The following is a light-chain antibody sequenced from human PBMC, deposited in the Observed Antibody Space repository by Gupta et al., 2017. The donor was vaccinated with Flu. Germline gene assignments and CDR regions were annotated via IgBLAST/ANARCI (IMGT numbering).Light chain of an antibody. V-gene: IGLV2-23*02. J-gene: IGLJ3*02. CDR2: EVG. CDR1: SSNVGNDNH. Sequence: NTTSCTGTSSNVGNDNHVSWCQQYPAKTPKIIIYEVGEGRSGGASRFSGSKSGNTASLTVSGLQPEDEADYYCCSYAGGDTFWVFGGGTKLTVL. CDR3: CSYAGGDTFWV.